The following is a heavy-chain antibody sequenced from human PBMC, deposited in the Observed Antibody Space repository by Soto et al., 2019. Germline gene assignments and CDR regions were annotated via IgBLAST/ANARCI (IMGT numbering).Heavy chain of an antibody. CDR1: GFTFSSYT. J-gene: IGHJ5*01. CDR3: ARGHNWFDP. Sequence: AGGALRLSCAASGFTFSSYTMTWVRQAPGERLEWISYISPTSTYTSYVDSVKGRFTISRDNIKNSLYLQMSSLRVEDTAVYFCARGHNWFDPWGQGTLVTVSS. CDR2: ISPTSTYT. V-gene: IGHV3-21*05.